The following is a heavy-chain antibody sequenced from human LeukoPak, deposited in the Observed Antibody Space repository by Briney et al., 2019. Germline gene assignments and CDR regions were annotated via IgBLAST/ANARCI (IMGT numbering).Heavy chain of an antibody. CDR1: GFTFSNYA. Sequence: GGSLRLSCAASGFTFSNYAIHWVRQAPGKGLEWAALISKDGTGTYYLDSVKGRFTISRDNSKNTLYLQMNSLRTEDTAMYYCAILGYSSSVFDCWGQGTLVTVSS. V-gene: IGHV3-30-3*01. CDR2: ISKDGTGT. D-gene: IGHD2-2*01. J-gene: IGHJ4*02. CDR3: AILGYSSSVFDC.